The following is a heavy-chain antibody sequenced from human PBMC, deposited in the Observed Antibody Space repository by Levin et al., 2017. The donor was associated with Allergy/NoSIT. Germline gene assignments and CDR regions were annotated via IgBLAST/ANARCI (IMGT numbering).Heavy chain of an antibody. Sequence: LSLTCAASGFTFRSNAMHWVRQAPGKGLEWVAVISYDGSNKYYADSVKGRFTISRDNSKNALYLQMNSLRAEDTAVYYCARDTLMVVAAVSAELDYWGQGTLVTVSS. J-gene: IGHJ4*02. CDR1: GFTFRSNA. CDR3: ARDTLMVVAAVSAELDY. CDR2: ISYDGSNK. V-gene: IGHV3-30-3*01. D-gene: IGHD2-15*01.